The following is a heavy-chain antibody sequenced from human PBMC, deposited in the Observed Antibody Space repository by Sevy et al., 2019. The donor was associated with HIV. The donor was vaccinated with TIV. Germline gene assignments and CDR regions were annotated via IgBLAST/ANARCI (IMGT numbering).Heavy chain of an antibody. V-gene: IGHV3-49*03. Sequence: GGSLRLSCTASGFTFGDYAMSWFRQAPGKGLEWVGFIRSKAYGGTTEYAASVKGRFTISRDDSKSIAYLQMNSLKTEDTAGYYCTRAYCSGGSCYGWFDPWGQGTLVTVSS. CDR3: TRAYCSGGSCYGWFDP. CDR2: IRSKAYGGTT. CDR1: GFTFGDYA. D-gene: IGHD2-15*01. J-gene: IGHJ5*02.